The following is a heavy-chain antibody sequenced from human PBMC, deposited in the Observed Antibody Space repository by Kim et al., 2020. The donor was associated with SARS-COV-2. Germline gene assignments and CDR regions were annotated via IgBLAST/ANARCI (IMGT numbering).Heavy chain of an antibody. Sequence: GGSLRLSCAASGFTFSSYGMHWVRQAPGKGLEWVAVIWYDGSNKYYADSVKGRFTISRDNSKNTLYLQMNSLRAEDTAVYYCAKDLRGGSSFFDYWGQGTLVTVSS. D-gene: IGHD2-15*01. CDR3: AKDLRGGSSFFDY. J-gene: IGHJ4*02. CDR1: GFTFSSYG. CDR2: IWYDGSNK. V-gene: IGHV3-33*06.